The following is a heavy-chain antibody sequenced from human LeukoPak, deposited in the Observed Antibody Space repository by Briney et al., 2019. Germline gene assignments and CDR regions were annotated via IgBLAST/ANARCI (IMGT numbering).Heavy chain of an antibody. CDR2: ISGSGGST. CDR3: ATGAWLFGY. D-gene: IGHD3-10*01. J-gene: IGHJ4*02. CDR1: GFTFSSYA. V-gene: IGHV3-23*01. Sequence: PGGSLRLSCAASGFTFSSYAMSWARQAPGKGLGWSSAISGSGGSTYYADSVKGRFTISRDNYKNTLYLQMNSLRAEDTAVYYCATGAWLFGYWGRGTLVTVSS.